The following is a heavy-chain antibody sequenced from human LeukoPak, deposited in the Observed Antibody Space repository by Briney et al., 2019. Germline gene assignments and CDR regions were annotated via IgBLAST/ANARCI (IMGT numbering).Heavy chain of an antibody. J-gene: IGHJ4*02. CDR3: ARGGTMVRGVIEYYFDY. D-gene: IGHD3-10*01. CDR1: GFTVSSNY. CDR2: IYSGGST. Sequence: PGGSLRLSCAASGFTVSSNYMSWVRHAPGKGLELVSVIYSGGSTYYADSVKGRFTISRDNSKNTLYLQMNSLRAEDTAVYYCARGGTMVRGVIEYYFDYWGQGTLVTVSS. V-gene: IGHV3-53*01.